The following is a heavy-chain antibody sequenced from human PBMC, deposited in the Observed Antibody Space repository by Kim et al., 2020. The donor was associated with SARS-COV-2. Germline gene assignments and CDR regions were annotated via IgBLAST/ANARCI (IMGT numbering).Heavy chain of an antibody. CDR3: ARAGAYYYGSGSYFPDAFDR. D-gene: IGHD3-10*01. CDR2: IIPIFGTA. J-gene: IGHJ3*02. V-gene: IGHV1-69*13. Sequence: SVKVSCKASGGTFSSYAISWVRQAPGQGLEWMGGIIPIFGTANYAQKFQGRVTITADESTSTAYMELSSLRSEDTAVYYCARAGAYYYGSGSYFPDAFDRWGQGAMVTVSS. CDR1: GGTFSSYA.